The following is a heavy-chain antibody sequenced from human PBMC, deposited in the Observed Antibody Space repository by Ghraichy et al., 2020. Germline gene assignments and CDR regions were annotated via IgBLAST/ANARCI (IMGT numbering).Heavy chain of an antibody. V-gene: IGHV3-9*01. CDR1: GFTFHDYT. CDR2: IRCNDSSL. CDR3: AKEEYYDRTRNDF. D-gene: IGHD3-22*01. J-gene: IGHJ4*02. Sequence: SLNISCAASGFTFHDYTMHWVRQAPGKGLEWVAGIRCNDSSLYYADSVKGRFTISRDNAKNTLYLQMNSLRTEDTALYYCAKEEYYDRTRNDFWRQGTLVTVSS.